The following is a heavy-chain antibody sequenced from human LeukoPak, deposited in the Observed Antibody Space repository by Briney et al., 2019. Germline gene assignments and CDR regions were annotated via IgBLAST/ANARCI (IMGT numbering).Heavy chain of an antibody. CDR2: IYYSGST. J-gene: IGHJ5*01. CDR1: GGSISSYS. CDR3: AVKVGATPEKSVDS. V-gene: IGHV4-59*04. Sequence: SETLSLTCTVSGGSISSYSWSWIWQSPGKGLGWVGYIYYSGSTYYNPSLKRRVTISVDTSTNQFSLKLSSLTAADTAVYYCAVKVGATPEKSVDSWGQGTLVTVSS. D-gene: IGHD1-26*01.